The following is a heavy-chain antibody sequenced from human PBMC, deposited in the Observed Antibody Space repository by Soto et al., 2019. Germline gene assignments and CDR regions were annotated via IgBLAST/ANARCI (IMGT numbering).Heavy chain of an antibody. V-gene: IGHV1-69*02. CDR1: GGNFSSYT. Sequence: SVKVSGKASGGNFSSYTISWVRQAPGQGLEWMGRIIPILGIANYAQKFQGRVTITADKSTSTAYMELSSLRSEDTAVYYCAICYTVTSTNYFDYWGQGTLVTVSS. D-gene: IGHD4-17*01. CDR2: IIPILGIA. CDR3: AICYTVTSTNYFDY. J-gene: IGHJ4*02.